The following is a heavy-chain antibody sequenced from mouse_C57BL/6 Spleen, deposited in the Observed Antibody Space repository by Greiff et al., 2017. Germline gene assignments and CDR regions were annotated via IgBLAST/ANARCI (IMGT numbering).Heavy chain of an antibody. Sequence: EVNVVESEGGLVQPGSSMKLSCTASGFTFSDYYMAWVRQVPEKGLEWVANINYDGSSTYYLDSLKSHFIISRDNAKNILYLQMSSLKSEDTATYYCARDPDGYYDYWGQGTTLTVSS. V-gene: IGHV5-16*01. CDR3: ARDPDGYYDY. CDR1: GFTFSDYY. J-gene: IGHJ2*01. CDR2: INYDGSST. D-gene: IGHD2-3*01.